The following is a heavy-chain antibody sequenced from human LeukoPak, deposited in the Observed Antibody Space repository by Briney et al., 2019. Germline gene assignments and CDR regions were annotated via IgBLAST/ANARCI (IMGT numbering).Heavy chain of an antibody. CDR1: GYTFTSYG. V-gene: IGHV1-18*01. Sequence: ASVKVSCKASGYTFTSYGISWVRQAPGQGLEWMGWISAFNGNTNYAQKLQGRVTMTTDTSTSTAYMELRSLRSDDTAVYYCARYDSSGYPPRDYYYYGMDVWGQGTTVTVSS. CDR3: ARYDSSGYPPRDYYYYGMDV. J-gene: IGHJ6*02. D-gene: IGHD3-22*01. CDR2: ISAFNGNT.